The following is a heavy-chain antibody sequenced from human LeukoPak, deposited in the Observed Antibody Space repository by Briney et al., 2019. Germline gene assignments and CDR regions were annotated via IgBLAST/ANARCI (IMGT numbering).Heavy chain of an antibody. CDR1: GHTFTIYG. CDR2: ISAYGNT. J-gene: IGHJ5*02. V-gene: IGHV1-18*01. D-gene: IGHD1-26*01. Sequence: ASVKVSCKTSGHTFTIYGISWVRQAPVQGLEWMGLISAYGNTNYAQNLQGRVTMTRDTSTSTVYMDLSSLRSEDTAVYYCARAVGPRGGNWFDPWGQGTLVTVSS. CDR3: ARAVGPRGGNWFDP.